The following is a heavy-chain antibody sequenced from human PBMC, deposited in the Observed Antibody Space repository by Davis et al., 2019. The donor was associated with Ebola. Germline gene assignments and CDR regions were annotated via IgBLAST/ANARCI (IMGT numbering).Heavy chain of an antibody. CDR1: GGSISSSSYY. CDR3: ARLIVVVPAAGGGWFDP. D-gene: IGHD2-2*01. J-gene: IGHJ5*02. CDR2: IYYSGST. Sequence: PSETLSLTCTVSGGSISSSSYYWGWIRQPPGKGLEWIGSIYYSGSTYYNPSLKSRVTISVDTSKNQFSLKLSSVTAADTAVYYCARLIVVVPAAGGGWFDPWGQGTLVTVSS. V-gene: IGHV4-39*01.